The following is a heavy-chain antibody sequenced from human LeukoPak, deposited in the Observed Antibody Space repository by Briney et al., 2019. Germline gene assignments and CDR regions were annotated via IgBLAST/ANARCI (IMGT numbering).Heavy chain of an antibody. CDR2: IKQDGSDK. CDR3: ARARYSGYDSALDY. J-gene: IGHJ4*02. Sequence: PGGSLTLSCAASGFTFSSYWMSWVRRAPGKGLEWVANIKQDGSDKKYVDSVKGRFTISRDNAKNSLYLRMNSLRAEDTAVYYCARARYSGYDSALDYWGQGTLVTVSS. CDR1: GFTFSSYW. D-gene: IGHD5-12*01. V-gene: IGHV3-7*04.